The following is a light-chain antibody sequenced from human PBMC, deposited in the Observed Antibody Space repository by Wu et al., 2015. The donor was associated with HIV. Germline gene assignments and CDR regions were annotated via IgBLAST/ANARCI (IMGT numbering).Light chain of an antibody. CDR2: KAS. J-gene: IGKJ1*01. V-gene: IGKV1-5*03. CDR3: QQYDSYSWT. CDR1: QSISSW. Sequence: DIQMTQSPSTLSASVGDRVTITCRASQSISSWLAWYQQKAGKVPKLLISKASSLESGVPSRFSGRGSGTEFTLTISSLQPDDFATYYCQQYDSYSWTFGQGTK.